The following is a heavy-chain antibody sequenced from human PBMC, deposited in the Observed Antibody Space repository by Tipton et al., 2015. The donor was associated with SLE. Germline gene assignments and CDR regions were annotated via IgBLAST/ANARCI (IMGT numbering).Heavy chain of an antibody. CDR3: AREGHCSGGSCYWAPYYFDY. V-gene: IGHV5-51*03. J-gene: IGHJ4*02. CDR1: GYSFVDYW. CDR2: IYPGDSDT. Sequence: QLVQSGADVKKPGESLTISCKGSGYSFVDYWIGWVRQMPGRGLEWMGIIYPGDSDTRYSPSFQGQVTISADRSITTAFLHWSSLKASDTAMYYCAREGHCSGGSCYWAPYYFDYWGQGTLVTVSS. D-gene: IGHD2-15*01.